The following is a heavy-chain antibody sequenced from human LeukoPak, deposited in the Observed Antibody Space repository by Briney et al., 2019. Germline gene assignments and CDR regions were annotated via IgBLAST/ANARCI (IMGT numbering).Heavy chain of an antibody. Sequence: GVSLRLSCAAYGFTFSSYDMSWVRQAPGKGLEWVSSITSGGSYIFYADSVKGRFTISRDNAKKSLFLQMNSLRAEDTAVYYCARYSGTYRDYWGQGTLVTVSS. CDR1: GFTFSSYD. D-gene: IGHD1-26*01. J-gene: IGHJ4*02. CDR2: ITSGGSYI. CDR3: ARYSGTYRDY. V-gene: IGHV3-21*01.